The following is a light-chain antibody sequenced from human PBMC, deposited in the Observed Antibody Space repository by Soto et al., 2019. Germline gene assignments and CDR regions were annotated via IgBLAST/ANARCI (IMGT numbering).Light chain of an antibody. CDR1: SSDVGGYNY. Sequence: QSVLTQPRSVSGSPGQSVSTSCTGTSSDVGGYNYVSWYQQHPGKAPKVIIYDVSKRPSGVPDRFSGSKSGNTASLTISGLQSEDEADYYCCSYAGRYIYVFGTGTKVTVL. CDR2: DVS. CDR3: CSYAGRYIYV. V-gene: IGLV2-11*01. J-gene: IGLJ1*01.